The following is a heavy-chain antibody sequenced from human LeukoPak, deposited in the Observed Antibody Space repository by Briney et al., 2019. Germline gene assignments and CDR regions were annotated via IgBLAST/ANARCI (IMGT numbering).Heavy chain of an antibody. Sequence: GGSLRLSCAASGFTFSSYGMHWVRQAPGKGLEWVAFIRYDGSNKYYADSVKGRFTISRDNSKNTLYLQMNSLRAEDTAVYYCATLPYYDFWSGTHYYMDVWGKGTTVTVSS. CDR3: ATLPYYDFWSGTHYYMDV. J-gene: IGHJ6*03. CDR1: GFTFSSYG. D-gene: IGHD3-3*01. V-gene: IGHV3-30*02. CDR2: IRYDGSNK.